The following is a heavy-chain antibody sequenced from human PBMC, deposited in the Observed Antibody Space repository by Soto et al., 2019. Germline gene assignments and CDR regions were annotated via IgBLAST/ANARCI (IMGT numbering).Heavy chain of an antibody. D-gene: IGHD3-10*01. V-gene: IGHV5-51*01. J-gene: IGHJ4*01. CDR1: GYSFTTYW. CDR3: ARHSTSAPKDY. Sequence: LKISCKGSGYSFTTYWIAWVRQMPGKGLEGVGIIYPGDSDTRYSPSFEGHVTISVDKSISTAFLQWNSLKASDNAIYYCARHSTSAPKDYWGQGTLVTVSS. CDR2: IYPGDSDT.